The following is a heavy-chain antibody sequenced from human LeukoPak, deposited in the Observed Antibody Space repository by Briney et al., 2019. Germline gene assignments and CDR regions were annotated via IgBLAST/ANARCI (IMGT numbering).Heavy chain of an antibody. D-gene: IGHD5-18*01. CDR1: GGSISSGDYY. CDR3: ARTPRRGYSYGYYFDY. CDR2: IYYSGST. Sequence: SETLSLTCTVSGGSISSGDYYWSWIRQPPGKGLEWIGYIYYSGSTYYNPSLMSRVTISVDTSKNQFSLKLSSVTAADTAVYYCARTPRRGYSYGYYFDYWGQGTLVTVSS. J-gene: IGHJ4*02. V-gene: IGHV4-30-4*01.